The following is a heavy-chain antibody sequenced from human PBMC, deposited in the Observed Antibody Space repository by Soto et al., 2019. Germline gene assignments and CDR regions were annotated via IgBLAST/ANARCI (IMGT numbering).Heavy chain of an antibody. CDR1: GFTFSNYD. V-gene: IGHV3-13*04. CDR2: IGTAGDT. J-gene: IGHJ4*02. Sequence: EVQLVESGGGLVQPGGSLRLSCAASGFTFSNYDMHWVRQAAGKGLEWVSGIGTAGDTYYSGSVKGRFTMSRENAKNSGYLQMNSLSAGDTAVYYCTRVAQGFDYWGQGTLVTVSS. CDR3: TRVAQGFDY.